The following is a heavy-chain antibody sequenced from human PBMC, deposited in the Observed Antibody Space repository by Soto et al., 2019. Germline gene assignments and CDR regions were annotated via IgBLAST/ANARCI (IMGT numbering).Heavy chain of an antibody. CDR3: ARDLYSSSARYFDY. CDR2: ISSSSSYI. D-gene: IGHD6-6*01. V-gene: IGHV3-21*01. J-gene: IGHJ4*02. Sequence: EVQLVESGGGLVKPGGSLRLSCAASGFTFSSYSMNWVRQAPGKGLEWVSSISSSSSYIYYADSVKGRFTISRDNAKNSLDLQMNSLRAEDTAVYYCARDLYSSSARYFDYWCQGTLGTVSS. CDR1: GFTFSSYS.